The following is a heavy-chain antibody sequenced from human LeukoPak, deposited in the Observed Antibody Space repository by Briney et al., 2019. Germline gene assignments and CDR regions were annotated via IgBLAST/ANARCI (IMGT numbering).Heavy chain of an antibody. CDR1: GFTFSSYA. Sequence: GGSLRLSCAASGFTFSSYAMHWVRQAPGKGLEYVSAISSNGGRTYYANSVKGRFTISRDNSKNTLYLQMGSLRAEDMAVYYCARQAPTLGNYFDYWGQGTLVTVSS. CDR2: ISSNGGRT. V-gene: IGHV3-64*01. CDR3: ARQAPTLGNYFDY. J-gene: IGHJ4*02. D-gene: IGHD1-26*01.